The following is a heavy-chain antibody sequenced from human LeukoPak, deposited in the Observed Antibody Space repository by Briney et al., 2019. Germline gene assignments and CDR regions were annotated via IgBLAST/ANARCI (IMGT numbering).Heavy chain of an antibody. Sequence: GGSLRLSCAASGFTFSSYGMSWVRQAPGKGLEWVSAISGSGGSTYYADSVKGRFTISRDNSKNTLYLQMNSLRAEDTAVYYCAKDLYRSTSPNWFDPWGPGTLVTVSS. CDR1: GFTFSSYG. CDR2: ISGSGGST. D-gene: IGHD2-2*01. V-gene: IGHV3-23*01. J-gene: IGHJ5*02. CDR3: AKDLYRSTSPNWFDP.